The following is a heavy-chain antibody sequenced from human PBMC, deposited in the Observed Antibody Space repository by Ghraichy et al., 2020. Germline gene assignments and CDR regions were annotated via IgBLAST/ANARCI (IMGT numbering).Heavy chain of an antibody. J-gene: IGHJ6*02. CDR1: GYSISSGYY. CDR3: ASWGDYYDRDGMDV. Sequence: SETPSLTCTVSGYSISSGYYWGWIRQPPGKGLEWIGSIYHSGSTYYNASLKSRVTISADTSKNQFSLKVSSVIAADTAVYYCASWGDYYDRDGMDVWGQGTTVTVSS. CDR2: IYHSGST. D-gene: IGHD3-22*01. V-gene: IGHV4-38-2*02.